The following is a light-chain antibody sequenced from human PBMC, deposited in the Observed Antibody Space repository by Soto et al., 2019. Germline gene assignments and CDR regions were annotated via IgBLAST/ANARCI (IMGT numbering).Light chain of an antibody. J-gene: IGKJ4*01. CDR3: QQYNTYSSLT. CDR2: DAS. V-gene: IGKV1-5*01. CDR1: QSISSW. Sequence: DIQMTPSPSTLSASVVDRVTITCRASQSISSWLAWYQQKLGRAPRLLIYDASSLESGVPSRFSGSGYGTEFTLTISSLQPDDFATYYCQQYNTYSSLTFGGGTKVDIK.